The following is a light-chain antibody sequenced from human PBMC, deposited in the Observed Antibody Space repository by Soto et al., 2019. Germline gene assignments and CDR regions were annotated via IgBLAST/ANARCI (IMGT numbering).Light chain of an antibody. CDR3: QQYGTSLYT. CDR2: SAS. V-gene: IGKV3-20*01. Sequence: EIVLTQSPGTLSLSPGERATLSCRASQSVSSSYLAWYQQKPGQAPRLLIYSASSRATGIPDRFSGSASGTDFTLTISCLEPDDFAVYYCQQYGTSLYTFGQGTKLQIK. CDR1: QSVSSSY. J-gene: IGKJ2*01.